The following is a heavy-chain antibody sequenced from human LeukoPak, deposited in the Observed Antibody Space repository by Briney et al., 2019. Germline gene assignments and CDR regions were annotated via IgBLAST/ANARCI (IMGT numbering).Heavy chain of an antibody. CDR3: AKGPKQQLVGSRGHYFDY. D-gene: IGHD6-13*01. CDR2: IFPSGGEI. J-gene: IGHJ4*02. Sequence: PGGSLRLSCAASGFTFSTFAMIWVRQPPGKGLEWVSSIFPSGGEIHYADSVKGRFTMSRDNSKNTLYLQLNSLRAEDTAVYYCAKGPKQQLVGSRGHYFDYWGQGTLVTVSS. V-gene: IGHV3-23*01. CDR1: GFTFSTFA.